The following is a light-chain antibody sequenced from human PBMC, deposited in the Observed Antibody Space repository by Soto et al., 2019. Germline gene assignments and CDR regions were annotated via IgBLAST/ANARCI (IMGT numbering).Light chain of an antibody. CDR2: IND. J-gene: IGLJ1*01. CDR3: AAWDDSLNAL. Sequence: QAVVTQPPSMSGAPGQRVTISCTGSSSNIGAGYTVHWYQQLPGAAPKLLIYINDQRPSGVPDRFSGSKSGTSASLAISGLQPEDEADYYCAAWDDSLNALFGTGTKVTVL. V-gene: IGLV1-44*01. CDR1: SSNIGAGYT.